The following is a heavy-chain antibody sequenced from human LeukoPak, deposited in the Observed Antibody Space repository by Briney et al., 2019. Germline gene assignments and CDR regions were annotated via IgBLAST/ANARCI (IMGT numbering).Heavy chain of an antibody. J-gene: IGHJ4*02. D-gene: IGHD3-22*01. CDR1: GGTFSSYA. V-gene: IGHV1-69*04. Sequence: SVKVSCKASGGTFSSYAISWVRQAPGQGLEWRGRIIPIFGIANYAQKFQGRVTITADKSTSTAYMELSSLRSEDTAVYYCARNYDSSGSTGDYWGQGTLVTVSS. CDR3: ARNYDSSGSTGDY. CDR2: IIPIFGIA.